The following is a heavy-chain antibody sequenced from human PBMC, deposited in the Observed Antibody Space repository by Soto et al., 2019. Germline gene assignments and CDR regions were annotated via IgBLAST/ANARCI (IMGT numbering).Heavy chain of an antibody. CDR3: ARHNGDYVNNYYYGMDV. Sequence: ASETLSLTCTVSGGSISGYYWSWVRQPPGQGLEWIGYLFFSENTIYNPSLESRVTMSVDASKNQFSLRLDSVTAADTAVYYCARHNGDYVNNYYYGMDVWGQGTTVTVSS. CDR2: LFFSENT. CDR1: GGSISGYY. D-gene: IGHD4-17*01. V-gene: IGHV4-59*01. J-gene: IGHJ6*02.